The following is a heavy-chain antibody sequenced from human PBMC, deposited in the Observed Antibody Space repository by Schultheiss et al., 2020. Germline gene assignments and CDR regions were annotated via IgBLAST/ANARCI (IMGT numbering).Heavy chain of an antibody. Sequence: SETLSLTCAVYGGCFSGYYWSWIRQPPGKGLEWIGYIYYSGSTYYNPSLKSRVTISVDTSKNQFSLKLSSVTAADTAVYYCARSSESHCAGGTCYGDWGQGTLVNVYS. D-gene: IGHD2-15*01. V-gene: IGHV4-34*01. CDR2: IYYSGST. CDR1: GGCFSGYY. J-gene: IGHJ4*02. CDR3: ARSSESHCAGGTCYGD.